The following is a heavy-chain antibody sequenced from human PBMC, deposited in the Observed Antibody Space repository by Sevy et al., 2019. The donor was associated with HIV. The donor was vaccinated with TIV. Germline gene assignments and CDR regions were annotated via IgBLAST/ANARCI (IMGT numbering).Heavy chain of an antibody. Sequence: GGYLRLSCAASGFTFSSYSMNWVRQAPGKGLEWISSISSSSSYIYYADSVKGRFTISRDNAKNSLYLQMNSLRAEDTAVYYCARDVGVTMVRGVISDYYYGMDVWGQGTTVTVSS. CDR1: GFTFSSYS. V-gene: IGHV3-21*01. CDR2: ISSSSSYI. CDR3: ARDVGVTMVRGVISDYYYGMDV. D-gene: IGHD3-10*01. J-gene: IGHJ6*02.